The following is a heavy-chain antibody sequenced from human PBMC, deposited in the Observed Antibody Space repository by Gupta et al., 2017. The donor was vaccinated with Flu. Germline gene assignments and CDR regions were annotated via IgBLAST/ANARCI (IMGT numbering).Heavy chain of an antibody. CDR2: SYYSGST. CDR1: VGSISSGGYY. CDR3: VIWFGESGFDP. J-gene: IGHJ5*02. V-gene: IGHV4-31*03. Sequence: QVHLQESGPGLVKPSQTLSLTCTVSVGSISSGGYYWSWIRQHPGKGLEWIGYSYYSGSTYYNPSRKSRVTISVDTSKNQFYLKLSSVTAAGTAVYYCVIWFGESGFDPWGQGTRVTCSS. D-gene: IGHD3-10*01.